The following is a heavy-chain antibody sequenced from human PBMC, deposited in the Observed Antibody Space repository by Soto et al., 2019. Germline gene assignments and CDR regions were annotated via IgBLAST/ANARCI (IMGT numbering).Heavy chain of an antibody. CDR1: GFTFSSYG. CDR2: IWYDGSNK. J-gene: IGHJ6*03. CDR3: ARDSEDIVVVPAEKEYYYYMDV. D-gene: IGHD2-2*01. Sequence: GGSLRLSCAASGFTFSSYGMHWVRQAPGKGLEWVAVIWYDGSNKYYADSVKGRFTISRDNSKNTLYLQMNSLRAEDTAVYYCARDSEDIVVVPAEKEYYYYMDVWGKGTTVTVSS. V-gene: IGHV3-33*01.